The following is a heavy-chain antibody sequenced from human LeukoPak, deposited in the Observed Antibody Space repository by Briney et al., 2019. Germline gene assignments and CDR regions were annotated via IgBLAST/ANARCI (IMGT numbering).Heavy chain of an antibody. CDR2: INGDATRI. V-gene: IGHV3-74*01. D-gene: IGHD1-26*01. CDR1: GFTFSSHW. J-gene: IGHJ4*02. CDR3: ARDGRVGADGTILDY. Sequence: PGGSLRLSCAASGFTFSSHWMHWVHHTPGKGLLWVSRINGDATRIDYADSVKGRVTISRDNAKSTLYLQMKSLRADDTAMYFCARDGRVGADGTILDYWGQGTLVTVSS.